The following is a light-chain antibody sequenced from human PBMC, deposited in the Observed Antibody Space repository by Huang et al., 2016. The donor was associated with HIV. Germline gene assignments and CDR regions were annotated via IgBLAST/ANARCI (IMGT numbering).Light chain of an antibody. CDR3: QQYNTFT. Sequence: DIQMTQSPSTLSAAIGDRVTITCRASQSVSTRLAWYQQKPGKAPSLLIQEASSLESGVQARVSGSGSGTEFTLTISSLQPDDSATYSCQQYNTFTFGPGTKVDI. V-gene: IGKV1-5*03. J-gene: IGKJ3*01. CDR1: QSVSTR. CDR2: EAS.